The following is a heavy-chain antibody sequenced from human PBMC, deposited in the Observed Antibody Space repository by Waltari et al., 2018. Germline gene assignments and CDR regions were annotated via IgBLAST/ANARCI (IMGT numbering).Heavy chain of an antibody. V-gene: IGHV3-15*01. CDR3: TTTSFVEQQLVLGWDY. D-gene: IGHD6-13*01. J-gene: IGHJ4*02. CDR1: GFTFSTAW. Sequence: EVQLVESGGGLVKPGGSLRLSCAASGFTFSTAWIRWVRQAPGKGLEWVGRIKSKTDGGTTDYAAPVKGRFTISRDDSKNTLYLQMNSLKTEDTAVYYCTTTSFVEQQLVLGWDYWGQGTLVTVSS. CDR2: IKSKTDGGTT.